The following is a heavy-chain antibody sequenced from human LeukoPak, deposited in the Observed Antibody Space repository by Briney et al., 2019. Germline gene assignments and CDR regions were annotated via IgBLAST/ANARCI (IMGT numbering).Heavy chain of an antibody. J-gene: IGHJ4*02. CDR2: IIPILGIA. CDR1: GGTFSSYA. V-gene: IGHV1-69*04. CDR3: ARDPTQYSSSWNEYFDY. D-gene: IGHD6-13*01. Sequence: SVKVSCKASGGTFSSYAISWVRQAPGQGLEWMGRIIPILGIANYAQKFQGRVTITADKSTSTVYMELSSLRSEDTAVYYCARDPTQYSSSWNEYFDYWGQGTLVTVSS.